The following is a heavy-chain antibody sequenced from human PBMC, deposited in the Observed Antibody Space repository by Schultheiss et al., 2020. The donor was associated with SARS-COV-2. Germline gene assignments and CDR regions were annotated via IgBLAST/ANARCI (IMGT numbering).Heavy chain of an antibody. D-gene: IGHD2-21*01. Sequence: GESLKISCAASGFTFGTYNMHWVRQAPGKGLEFVASIRSSGRDIYYADSMQGRFTVSRDNANNSLYLQMNSLRAEDTAVYYCATPPRGETSNYWGQGTLVTVSS. CDR2: IRSSGRDI. CDR3: ATPPRGETSNY. J-gene: IGHJ4*02. CDR1: GFTFGTYN. V-gene: IGHV3-21*01.